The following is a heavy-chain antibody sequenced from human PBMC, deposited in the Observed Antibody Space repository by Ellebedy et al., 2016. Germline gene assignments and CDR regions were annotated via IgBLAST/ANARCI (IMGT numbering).Heavy chain of an antibody. J-gene: IGHJ4*02. V-gene: IGHV4-4*02. CDR3: ARNVWFGDLSDPFYFDF. Sequence: SETLSLTXDVSGVSVSSSNWWSWVRQSPGKGLEWIGEIFHSGSSKYNPSLKSRVTISLDKSKNQISLRLTSVAAADTAVYYCARNVWFGDLSDPFYFDFWGQGALVTVSS. D-gene: IGHD3-10*01. CDR2: IFHSGSS. CDR1: GVSVSSSNW.